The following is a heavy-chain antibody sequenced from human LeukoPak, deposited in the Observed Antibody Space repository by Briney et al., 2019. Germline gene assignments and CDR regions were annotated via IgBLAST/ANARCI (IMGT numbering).Heavy chain of an antibody. J-gene: IGHJ4*02. Sequence: PSEILSLTCAVYGGSFSGYYWSWIRQPPGKGLEWIGEINHSGSTNYNPSLKSRVTISVDTSKNQFSLKLSSVTAADTAVYYCARLEGSRDYWSQGTLVTVSS. V-gene: IGHV4-34*01. CDR2: INHSGST. CDR1: GGSFSGYY. CDR3: ARLEGSRDY. D-gene: IGHD3-10*01.